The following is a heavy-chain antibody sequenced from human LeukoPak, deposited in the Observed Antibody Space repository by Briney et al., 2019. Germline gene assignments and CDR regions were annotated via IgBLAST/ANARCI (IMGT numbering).Heavy chain of an antibody. Sequence: ASVKVSCKASGYTFTSYDINWVRQATGQGLEWMGWMNPNSGNTGYAQKFQGRVTMTRNTSISTAYMELSSLRSEDTAVYYCARGRLSQWYDILTGYYTGFDYWGQGTLVTVSS. J-gene: IGHJ4*02. CDR1: GYTFTSYD. V-gene: IGHV1-8*01. CDR2: MNPNSGNT. CDR3: ARGRLSQWYDILTGYYTGFDY. D-gene: IGHD3-9*01.